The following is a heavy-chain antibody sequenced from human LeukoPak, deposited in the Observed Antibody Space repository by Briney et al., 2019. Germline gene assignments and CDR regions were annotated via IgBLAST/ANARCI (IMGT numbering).Heavy chain of an antibody. D-gene: IGHD3-10*01. J-gene: IGHJ5*02. CDR2: IYDSGST. CDR3: ARNRYYYGSRNYGVPTWFDP. CDR1: GGSISIYC. V-gene: IGHV4-4*08. Sequence: PSETLSLTCTVSGGSISIYCWSWIRQPPGKGLEWIGYIYDSGSTNYNPFLKSRLTISVDTSKNHFSLKLSSVTAADTAVYYCARNRYYYGSRNYGVPTWFDPWGQGTLVTVSS.